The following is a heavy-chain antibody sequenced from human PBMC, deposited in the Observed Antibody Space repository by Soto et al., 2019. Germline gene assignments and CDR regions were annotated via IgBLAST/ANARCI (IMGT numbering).Heavy chain of an antibody. Sequence: GGSLRLSCAASGFTFSSYGMHWVRQAPDKGLEWVAVIWYDGSNKYYADSVKGRFTISRDNSKNTLYLQMNSLRAEDTAVYYCARAHPLPFYYGSGSPRMDVWGQGTTVTVSS. V-gene: IGHV3-33*01. CDR1: GFTFSSYG. CDR2: IWYDGSNK. CDR3: ARAHPLPFYYGSGSPRMDV. D-gene: IGHD3-10*01. J-gene: IGHJ6*02.